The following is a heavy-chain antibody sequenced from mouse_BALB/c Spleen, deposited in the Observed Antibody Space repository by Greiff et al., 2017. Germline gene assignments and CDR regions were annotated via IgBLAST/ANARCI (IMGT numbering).Heavy chain of an antibody. Sequence: VQLKESGAELVRSGASVKLSCTASGFNIKDYYMHWVKQRPEQGLEWIGWIDPENGDTEYAPKFQGKATMTADTSSNTAYLQLSSLTSEDTAVYYCNAGGMITTRGEGYYAMDYWGQGTSVTVSS. V-gene: IGHV14-4*02. J-gene: IGHJ4*01. CDR2: IDPENGDT. D-gene: IGHD2-4*01. CDR3: NAGGMITTRGEGYYAMDY. CDR1: GFNIKDYY.